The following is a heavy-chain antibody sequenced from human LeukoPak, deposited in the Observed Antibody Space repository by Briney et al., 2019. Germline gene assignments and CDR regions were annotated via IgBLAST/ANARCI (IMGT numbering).Heavy chain of an antibody. CDR1: GYTFTGYY. Sequence: GASVKVSCKASGYTFTGYYMHWLRQAPGQGLEWMGWINPNSGGTNYAQKFQGRVTMTRDTSISTAYMELSRLRSDDTAVYYCARVFLPQDYDFSSGYLYYFDYWGQGTLVTVSS. V-gene: IGHV1-2*02. CDR3: ARVFLPQDYDFSSGYLYYFDY. J-gene: IGHJ4*02. D-gene: IGHD3-3*01. CDR2: INPNSGGT.